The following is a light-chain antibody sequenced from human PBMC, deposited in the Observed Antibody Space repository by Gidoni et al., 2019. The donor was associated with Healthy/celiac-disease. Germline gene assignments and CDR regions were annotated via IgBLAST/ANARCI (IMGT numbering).Light chain of an antibody. CDR3: QQYYSTSWT. CDR2: WAS. Sequence: DIVKTQSQDSLGMCLCERATNNCKSSQSVLYSSNNKNYLAGYQQKPGQPPKLLIDWASTRESGVPDRFSGSGSGTDFTLTFSSLQAEDVAVYYCQQYYSTSWTFGQGTKVEIK. V-gene: IGKV4-1*01. CDR1: QSVLYSSNNKNY. J-gene: IGKJ1*01.